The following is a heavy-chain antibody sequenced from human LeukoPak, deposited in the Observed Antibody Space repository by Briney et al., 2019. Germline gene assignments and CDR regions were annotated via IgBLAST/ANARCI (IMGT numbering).Heavy chain of an antibody. CDR1: GGSFSGYY. D-gene: IGHD2-15*01. J-gene: IGHJ5*02. CDR2: INHSGST. V-gene: IGHV4-34*01. CDR3: ARGPNIVVVVAATRRWFDP. Sequence: PSETLSLTCAVYGGSFSGYYWSWIRQPPGKGLEGIGEINHSGSTNYNPSLKSRVTISVDTSKNQFSLKLSSVTAADTAVYYCARGPNIVVVVAATRRWFDPWGQGTLVTVSS.